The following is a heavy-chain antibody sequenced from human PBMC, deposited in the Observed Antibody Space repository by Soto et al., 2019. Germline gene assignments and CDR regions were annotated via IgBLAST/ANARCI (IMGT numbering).Heavy chain of an antibody. CDR2: ISGSGGST. CDR3: ARAKKNWFDP. CDR1: GFTFSSYA. Sequence: EVQLLESGGGLVQPGGSLRLSCAASGFTFSSYAMSWVRQAPGKGLEWVSAISGSGGSTYYADSVKGRFTISRDNSKNSLYLQMNSLRAEDTAVFYCARAKKNWFDPWGQGTLVTVSS. V-gene: IGHV3-23*01. J-gene: IGHJ5*02.